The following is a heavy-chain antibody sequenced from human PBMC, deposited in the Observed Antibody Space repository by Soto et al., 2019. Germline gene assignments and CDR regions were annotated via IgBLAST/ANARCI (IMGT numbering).Heavy chain of an antibody. CDR2: ISGSGGST. CDR3: AKAPSRRCSSTSCSNWFEP. V-gene: IGHV3-23*01. Sequence: GLSLRLSCEXSVFTFSSYAMSWVRQSPVKVLDWVSAISGSGGSTYYADSVKGRFTISRDNSKNTLYLQMNSLRAEDTAVYYCAKAPSRRCSSTSCSNWFEPWGQGTLVTVSS. CDR1: VFTFSSYA. D-gene: IGHD2-2*01. J-gene: IGHJ5*02.